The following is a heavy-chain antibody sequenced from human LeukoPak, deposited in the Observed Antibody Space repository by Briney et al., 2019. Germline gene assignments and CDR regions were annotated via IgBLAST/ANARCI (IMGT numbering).Heavy chain of an antibody. CDR2: ISYDGSNK. CDR3: ASILSSSWSNYFDY. D-gene: IGHD6-13*01. J-gene: IGHJ4*02. V-gene: IGHV3-30*04. CDR1: GFTFSSYA. Sequence: GGSLRPSCAASGFTFSSYAMHWVRQAPGKGLEWVAVISYDGSNKYYADSVKGRFTISRDNSKNTLYLQMNSLRAEDTAVYYCASILSSSWSNYFDYWGQGTLVTVSS.